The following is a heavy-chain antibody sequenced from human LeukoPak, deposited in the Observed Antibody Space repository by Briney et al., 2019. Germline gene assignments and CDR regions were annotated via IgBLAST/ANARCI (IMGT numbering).Heavy chain of an antibody. J-gene: IGHJ6*03. V-gene: IGHV1-69*05. CDR3: ARDGADRASAAYYYYMDV. CDR1: GGTFSSYA. Sequence: SVKVSCKASGGTFSSYAISWVRQAPGQGLEWMEGIIPIFGTANYVQKFQGRVTITTDESTSTAYMELSSLRSEDTAVYYCARDGADRASAAYYYYMDVWGKGTTVTVSS. D-gene: IGHD3-16*01. CDR2: IIPIFGTA.